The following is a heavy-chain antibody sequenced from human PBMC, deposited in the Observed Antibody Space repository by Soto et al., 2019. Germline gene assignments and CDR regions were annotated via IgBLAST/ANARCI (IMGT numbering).Heavy chain of an antibody. D-gene: IGHD3-10*01. CDR1: EFTFSSYS. CDR2: ISSRSSTI. J-gene: IGHJ5*02. V-gene: IGHV3-48*01. CDR3: ARGEGVGALNWFDP. Sequence: EVQLVESGGGLVQPGGSLRLSCAASEFTFSSYSMNWVRQAPGKGLEWVSYISSRSSTIYYADSVKGRFTIARDNAKNSLYLQMNSLRAEDTAVYYCARGEGVGALNWFDPWCQGTLVTVSS.